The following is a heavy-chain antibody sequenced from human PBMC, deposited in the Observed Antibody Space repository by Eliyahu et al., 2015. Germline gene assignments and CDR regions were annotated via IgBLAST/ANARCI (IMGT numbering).Heavy chain of an antibody. CDR1: GGXFSGYY. J-gene: IGHJ2*01. D-gene: IGHD4-11*01. Sequence: QVQLQQWGAGLLKPSETLSLTCAXXGGXFSGYYWSXIRQPPGRGLEWIGEINHSSDTNYNPSLKSRVTILVDTSKNQFSLKLNSVTAADTAVYYCARIMTSATTSNWYFDLWGRGTLATVSS. CDR3: ARIMTSATTSNWYFDL. CDR2: INHSSDT. V-gene: IGHV4-34*01.